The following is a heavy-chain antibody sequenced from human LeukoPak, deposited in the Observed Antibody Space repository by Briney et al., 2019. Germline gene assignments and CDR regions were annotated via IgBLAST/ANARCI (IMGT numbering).Heavy chain of an antibody. D-gene: IGHD3/OR15-3a*01. Sequence: GGSLRLSSAASGFTFSSYAMSWVRQAPGRGLEWVSAISGSGGSTYYADSVKGRFTIPRDNSKNTLYLQMNSLRAEDTAVYYCAKDWTKYPNWFDTWGQGTLVTVSS. CDR3: AKDWTKYPNWFDT. V-gene: IGHV3-23*01. CDR1: GFTFSSYA. J-gene: IGHJ5*02. CDR2: ISGSGGST.